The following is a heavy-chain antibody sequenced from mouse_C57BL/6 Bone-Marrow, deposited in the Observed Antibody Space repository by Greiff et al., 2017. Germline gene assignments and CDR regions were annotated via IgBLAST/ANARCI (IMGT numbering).Heavy chain of an antibody. Sequence: VQLQQSGPELVKPGASVKISCKASGYAFSSSWMNWVKQRPGKGLEWIGRIYPGDGDTNYNGKFKGKATLTADKSSSTAYMQLSSLTSEDSAVYYCAKLTGPYYYAMGDWGQGTSVTVSS. CDR3: AKLTGPYYYAMGD. V-gene: IGHV1-82*01. J-gene: IGHJ4*01. D-gene: IGHD4-1*01. CDR1: GYAFSSSW. CDR2: IYPGDGDT.